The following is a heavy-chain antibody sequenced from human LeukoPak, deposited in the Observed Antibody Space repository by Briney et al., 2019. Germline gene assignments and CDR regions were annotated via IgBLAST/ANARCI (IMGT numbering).Heavy chain of an antibody. CDR1: GDSVSSNSAA. J-gene: IGHJ5*02. CDR2: TYYRSKWYD. CDR3: GREGIEEQWLVIGWFDP. V-gene: IGHV6-1*01. D-gene: IGHD6-19*01. Sequence: SQTLSLTCAISGDSVSSNSAAWNWIRQSPSRGLEWLGRTYYRSKWYDDYAVYVKSRITINPDTSKNQFSLKLNSVTPEDTAVYYCGREGIEEQWLVIGWFDPWGQGTLVTVSS.